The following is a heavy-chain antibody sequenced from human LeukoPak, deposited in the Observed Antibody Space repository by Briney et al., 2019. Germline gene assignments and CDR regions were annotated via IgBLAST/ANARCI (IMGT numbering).Heavy chain of an antibody. CDR1: GFTFSSYS. Sequence: AGGSLRLSCAASGFTFSSYSMNWVRQAPGKGLEWISYISSSGSTKYYADSVKGRFTISRDNAKNSLYLQMNSLRAEDTAVYYCARPRGNVEMAAIPFDYWGQGTLVTVSS. V-gene: IGHV3-48*04. CDR2: ISSSGSTK. CDR3: ARPRGNVEMAAIPFDY. D-gene: IGHD5-24*01. J-gene: IGHJ4*02.